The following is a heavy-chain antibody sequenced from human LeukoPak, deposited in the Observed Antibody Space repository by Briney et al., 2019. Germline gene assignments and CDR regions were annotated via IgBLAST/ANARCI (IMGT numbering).Heavy chain of an antibody. V-gene: IGHV3-30*04. CDR1: GFTFSSYA. Sequence: GGSLRLSRAASGFTFSSYAMHWVRQAPGKGLEWVAVISYDGSNKYYADCVKSRFTVSRDNARNTLYLQMNSLRAEDTAVYYCARDLVVVFRGVKYFYYYYGMDFWGQGTTVTVSS. D-gene: IGHD3-10*01. J-gene: IGHJ6*02. CDR2: ISYDGSNK. CDR3: ARDLVVVFRGVKYFYYYYGMDF.